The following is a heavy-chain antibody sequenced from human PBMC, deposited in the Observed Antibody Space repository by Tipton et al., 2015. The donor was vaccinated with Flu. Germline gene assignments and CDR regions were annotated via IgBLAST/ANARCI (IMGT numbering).Heavy chain of an antibody. CDR1: GGSIRSSTDY. CDR2: IYYGGST. D-gene: IGHD3-10*01. CDR3: AGTYGPFNWFDP. Sequence: LRLSCTVSGGSIRSSTDYWGWIRQPPGKGLEWIGTIYYGGSTYYNPSLTSRVTISLDTSKNHFSLKLSSVAAADTAIYYCAGTYGPFNWFDPWGQGTLVTVSS. J-gene: IGHJ5*02. V-gene: IGHV4-39*02.